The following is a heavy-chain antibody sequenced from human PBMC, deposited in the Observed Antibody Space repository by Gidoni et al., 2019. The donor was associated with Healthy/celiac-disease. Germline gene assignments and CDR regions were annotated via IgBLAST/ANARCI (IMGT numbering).Heavy chain of an antibody. J-gene: IGHJ4*02. D-gene: IGHD3-22*01. CDR2: IYYSGST. Sequence: QLQLQESGPGLVKPSETLSLTCTVSVGSISSSSYYWGWIRQPPGKGLEWIGSIYYSGSTYYNPSLKSRVTISVDTSKNQFSLKLSSVTAADTAVYYCARELKSGYYSSDFDYWGQGTLVTVSS. CDR3: ARELKSGYYSSDFDY. CDR1: VGSISSSSYY. V-gene: IGHV4-39*07.